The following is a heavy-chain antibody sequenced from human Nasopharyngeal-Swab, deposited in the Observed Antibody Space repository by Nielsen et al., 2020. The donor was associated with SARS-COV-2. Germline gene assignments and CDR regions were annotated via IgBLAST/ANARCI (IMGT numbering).Heavy chain of an antibody. J-gene: IGHJ4*02. CDR2: IVPALGLP. CDR3: SREGEYGAYDAPDY. Sequence: SVKVSCKTSGDTFTNSAISWVRQAPGQGLEWMGGIVPALGLPNYAQKFRGRLTISADRSTTTSYLELSSLRFEDTAIYYCSREGEYGAYDAPDYWGQGTLVTVSS. CDR1: GDTFTNSA. D-gene: IGHD5-12*01. V-gene: IGHV1-69*10.